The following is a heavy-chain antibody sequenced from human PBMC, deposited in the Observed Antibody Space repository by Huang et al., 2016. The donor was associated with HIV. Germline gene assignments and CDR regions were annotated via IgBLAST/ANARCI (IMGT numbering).Heavy chain of an antibody. V-gene: IGHV1-18*01. D-gene: IGHD6-13*01. J-gene: IGHJ4*02. Sequence: QVQLVQSGAEVKKPGASVKVSCKASGYTFTSYGISWVRPAPGQGLEWMGWISIYEGNTKYAQKCQGRVTMTRDTSTSTAYMELRSLRSDDTAVYYCARVPEQQPWDWWGRGTLVTVSS. CDR2: ISIYEGNT. CDR1: GYTFTSYG. CDR3: ARVPEQQPWDW.